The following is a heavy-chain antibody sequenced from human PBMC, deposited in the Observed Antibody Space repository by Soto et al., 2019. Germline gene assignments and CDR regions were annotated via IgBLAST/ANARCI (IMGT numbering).Heavy chain of an antibody. D-gene: IGHD2-2*02. J-gene: IGHJ5*02. CDR1: GYTLTELS. V-gene: IGHV1-24*01. Sequence: ASVKVSCKVSGYTLTELSMHWVRQAPGKGLEWMGGFDPEDGETIYAQKFQGRVTMTEDTSTDTAYMELSSLRSEDTAVYYCATTRYCSSTSCYTVNCFDPWGQGTLVTVSS. CDR2: FDPEDGET. CDR3: ATTRYCSSTSCYTVNCFDP.